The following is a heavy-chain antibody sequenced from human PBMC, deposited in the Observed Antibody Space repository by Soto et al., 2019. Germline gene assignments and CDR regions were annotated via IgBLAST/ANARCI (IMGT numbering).Heavy chain of an antibody. V-gene: IGHV1-24*01. J-gene: IGHJ5*02. CDR2: FDPEDGET. Sequence: GASVKVSCKVSGYTLTELSMHWVRQAPGKGLEWMGGFDPEDGETIYAQKFQGRVTMTEDTSTDTAYMELSSLRSEDTAVYYCAPVSLKEAHYDFWRGYWFDPWGQGTLVTVSS. CDR1: GYTLTELS. CDR3: APVSLKEAHYDFWRGYWFDP. D-gene: IGHD3-3*01.